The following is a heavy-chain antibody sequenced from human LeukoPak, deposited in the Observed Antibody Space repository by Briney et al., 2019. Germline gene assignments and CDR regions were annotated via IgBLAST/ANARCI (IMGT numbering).Heavy chain of an antibody. CDR1: GGSFSGYY. V-gene: IGHV4-34*01. Sequence: SETLSLTCAVYGGSFSGYYCNWVRQSPGKGLEWIGEINHTGSANYNPSLRSRVTMSIDTSKNQFSLKLSSVTAAVTAIYYCARRHLNWSSDVWGQGTTVTVSS. CDR2: INHTGSA. CDR3: ARRHLNWSSDV. J-gene: IGHJ6*02. D-gene: IGHD1-1*01.